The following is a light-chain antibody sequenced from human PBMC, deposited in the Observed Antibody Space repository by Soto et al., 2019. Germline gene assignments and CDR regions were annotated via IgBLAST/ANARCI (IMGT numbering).Light chain of an antibody. CDR1: QSLENSDGKTY. Sequence: DVVVTQSPLSLPVTPGQSASISCRSSQSLENSDGKTYLSWFKQRPGQSPRRLISEVSKRDSGVPDRIMGSGLGTDFTLHISSVEAEDVGVYYCMQGRHLAWTFGQGTKVDIK. J-gene: IGKJ1*01. CDR2: EVS. CDR3: MQGRHLAWT. V-gene: IGKV2-30*01.